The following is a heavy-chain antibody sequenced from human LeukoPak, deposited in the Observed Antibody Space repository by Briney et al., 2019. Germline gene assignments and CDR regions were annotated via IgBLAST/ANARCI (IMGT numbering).Heavy chain of an antibody. CDR3: ARGTGYGVIDT. V-gene: IGHV3-74*03. D-gene: IGHD2-8*01. CDR2: INGDGIST. Sequence: SGGSLRLSCAASGFTFSNYWMHWVRQAPGKGLVWVSRINGDGISTSYADSVKGRFTISRDNAKSTLYLQMNSLRAEDTAVYYCARGTGYGVIDTWGQGTMVTVSS. CDR1: GFTFSNYW. J-gene: IGHJ3*02.